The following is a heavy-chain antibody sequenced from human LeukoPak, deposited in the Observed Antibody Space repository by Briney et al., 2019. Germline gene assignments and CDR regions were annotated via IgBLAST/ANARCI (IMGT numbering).Heavy chain of an antibody. CDR2: INSDGSTT. J-gene: IGHJ4*02. CDR1: GFTFSSYW. D-gene: IGHD1-26*01. CDR3: ARGPDHGGSYYHD. V-gene: IGHV3-74*03. Sequence: GGSLRLSCAASGFTFSSYWMYWVRQAPGKGLVWVSRINSDGSTTEYADSVKGRFTISRDNAKNTLFLQSSSLRAEDTAIYYCARGPDHGGSYYHDWGQGTLVTVSS.